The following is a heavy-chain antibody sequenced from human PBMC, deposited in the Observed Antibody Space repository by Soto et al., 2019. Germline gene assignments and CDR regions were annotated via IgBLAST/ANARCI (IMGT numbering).Heavy chain of an antibody. Sequence: SENMSITCTVSGGSISSSNYYWDWTRQPPGKRLGWIGSIYYSGSTYYNPSLKSRGTISVDTSKNPFSLKVISVTAADTAVYYCARLEMVYVTSRHNYHGMDGWGPGTTLT. CDR1: GGSISSSNYY. J-gene: IGHJ6*02. V-gene: IGHV4-39*01. CDR2: IYYSGST. CDR3: ARLEMVYVTSRHNYHGMDG. D-gene: IGHD2-8*01.